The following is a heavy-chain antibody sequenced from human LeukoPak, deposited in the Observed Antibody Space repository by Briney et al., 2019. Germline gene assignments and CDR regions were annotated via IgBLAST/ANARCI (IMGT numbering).Heavy chain of an antibody. V-gene: IGHV4-59*01. CDR3: ARVRPGFDP. CDR1: GGSISSYY. CDR2: IYYSGST. J-gene: IGHJ5*02. Sequence: PSETLSLTCTVSGGSISSYYWSWIRQPPGKGLEWIGYIYYSGSTNYNPSLKSRVTISVDTSKNQFSLELSSVTAADTAVYYCARVRPGFDPWGQGTLVTVSS.